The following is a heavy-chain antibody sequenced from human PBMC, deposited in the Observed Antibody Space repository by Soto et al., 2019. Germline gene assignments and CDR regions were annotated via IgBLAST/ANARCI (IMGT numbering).Heavy chain of an antibody. CDR2: ISSSSSTI. Sequence: GGSLRLSCAASGCTYSCYSMNWIRKAPGKGLEWVSYISSSSSTIYYADSVKGRFTISRDNAKNSLYLQMNSLRVEDTAVYYCARDYRSYGPFDYWGQGTLVTVSS. CDR3: ARDYRSYGPFDY. CDR1: GCTYSCYS. V-gene: IGHV3-48*01. D-gene: IGHD5-18*01. J-gene: IGHJ4*02.